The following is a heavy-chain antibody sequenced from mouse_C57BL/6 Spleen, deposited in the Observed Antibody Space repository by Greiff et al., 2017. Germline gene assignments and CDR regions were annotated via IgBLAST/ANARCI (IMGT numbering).Heavy chain of an antibody. V-gene: IGHV1-69*01. CDR2: IDPSDSYT. D-gene: IGHD1-1*01. J-gene: IGHJ2*01. CDR1: GYTFTSYW. CDR3: AREDGYGSCSYYFDD. Sequence: VQLQQPGAELVMPGASVKLSCKASGYTFTSYWMHWVKQRPGQGLEWIGEIDPSDSYTNYNQKFKGKSTLTVDKSSSTAYMQLSSLTSGDSAVYYYAREDGYGSCSYYFDDWGQGTTLTVSS.